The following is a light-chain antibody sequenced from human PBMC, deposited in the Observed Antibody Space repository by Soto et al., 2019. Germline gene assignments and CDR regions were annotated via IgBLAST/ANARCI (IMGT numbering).Light chain of an antibody. CDR1: NIGSKS. J-gene: IGLJ2*01. V-gene: IGLV3-21*04. CDR2: YDN. CDR3: QVWDSSSDLRGV. Sequence: SSELTQPPSVSVAPGKTARITCGGNNIGSKSVHWYQQKPGQAPVLVIYYDNDRPSGIPERFSGSNSGNTATLTISRVEAGHEADYYCQVWDSSSDLRGVFGGGTKLTVL.